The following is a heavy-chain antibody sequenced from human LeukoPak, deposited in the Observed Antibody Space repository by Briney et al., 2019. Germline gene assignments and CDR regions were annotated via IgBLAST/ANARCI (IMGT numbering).Heavy chain of an antibody. CDR1: GFTFSDYA. V-gene: IGHV3-23*01. D-gene: IGHD3-10*01. CDR2: ISGSGGST. Sequence: GKSLRLSCAASGFTFSDYAMSWVRQAPGKGLEWVSAISGSGGSTYYADSVKGRFTISRDNSKNTLYLQMNSLRAEDTAVYYCAKALSMVRGVKTPDFDYWGQGTLVTVSS. J-gene: IGHJ4*02. CDR3: AKALSMVRGVKTPDFDY.